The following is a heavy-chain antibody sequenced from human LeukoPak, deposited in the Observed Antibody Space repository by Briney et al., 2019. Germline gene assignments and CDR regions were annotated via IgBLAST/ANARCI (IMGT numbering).Heavy chain of an antibody. J-gene: IGHJ6*03. D-gene: IGHD2-15*01. CDR1: GGTFSSYA. CDR3: ASPHRNCSGGSCYPGTNYYYYMDV. Sequence: SVKVSCKASGGTFSSYAISWVRQAPGQGLEWMGGIIPIFGTANYAQKFQGRVTITADESTSTAYMELSSLRSEDTAVYYCASPHRNCSGGSCYPGTNYYYYMDVWGKGTTVTISS. CDR2: IIPIFGTA. V-gene: IGHV1-69*13.